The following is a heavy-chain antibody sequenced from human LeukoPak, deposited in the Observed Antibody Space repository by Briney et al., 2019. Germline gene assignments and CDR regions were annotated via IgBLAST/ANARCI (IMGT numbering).Heavy chain of an antibody. CDR3: ARSSQQLVEYFDY. Sequence: SETLSLTCTVSGGSISSYYWSWIRQPPGKGLEWTGYIYYSGSTNCNPSLKSRVTISVDTSKNQFSLKLSSVTAADAAVYYCARSSQQLVEYFDYWGQGTLVTVSS. V-gene: IGHV4-59*08. D-gene: IGHD6-13*01. CDR2: IYYSGST. J-gene: IGHJ4*02. CDR1: GGSISSYY.